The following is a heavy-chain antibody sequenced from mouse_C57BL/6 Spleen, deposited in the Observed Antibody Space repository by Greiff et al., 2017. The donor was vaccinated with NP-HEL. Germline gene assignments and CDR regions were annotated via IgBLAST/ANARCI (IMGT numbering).Heavy chain of an antibody. CDR2: IYPGSGST. V-gene: IGHV1-55*01. D-gene: IGHD2-3*01. CDR1: GYTFTSYW. J-gene: IGHJ3*01. CDR3: AMIYDGYYVIAY. Sequence: QVQLKQSGAELVKPGASVKMSCKASGYTFTSYWITWVKQRPGQGLEWIGDIYPGSGSTNYNEKFKSKATLTVDTSSSTAYMQLSSLTSEDSAVYYCAMIYDGYYVIAYWGQGTLVTVSA.